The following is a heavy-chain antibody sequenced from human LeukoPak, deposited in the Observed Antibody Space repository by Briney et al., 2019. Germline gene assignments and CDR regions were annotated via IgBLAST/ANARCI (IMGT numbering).Heavy chain of an antibody. D-gene: IGHD6-19*01. CDR3: ARDPYSHDSSGFSYFLQY. Sequence: LTGGSLRLSCVGSGFVFSKYAVHWVRQAPGKGLEWVAVVSYDGDFKLYGDSVKGRFTISRDNSLNMLFLQMNDLRPQDAATYFCARDPYSHDSSGFSYFLQYWGQGTVVTVSS. J-gene: IGHJ4*02. CDR2: VSYDGDFK. V-gene: IGHV3-30-3*01. CDR1: GFVFSKYA.